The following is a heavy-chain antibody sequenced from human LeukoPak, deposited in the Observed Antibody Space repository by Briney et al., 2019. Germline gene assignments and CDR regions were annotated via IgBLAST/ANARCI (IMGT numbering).Heavy chain of an antibody. CDR2: ISYDGSNK. CDR1: GFTFSSYA. V-gene: IGHV3-30*04. Sequence: GGSLRLSCAASGFTFSSYAMHWVRQAPGKGLEWVAVISYDGSNKYYADSVKGRFTISRDNSKNTLYLQMNSLRAEDTAVYYCAKDPDCTSGVCYTFFDYWGQGTLVTVSS. CDR3: AKDPDCTSGVCYTFFDY. D-gene: IGHD2-8*01. J-gene: IGHJ4*02.